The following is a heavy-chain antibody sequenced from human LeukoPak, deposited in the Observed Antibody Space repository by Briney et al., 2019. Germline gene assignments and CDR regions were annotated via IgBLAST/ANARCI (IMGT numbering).Heavy chain of an antibody. D-gene: IGHD1-1*01. Sequence: SETLSLTCTVSGGSISSYYWSWIRQPPGKGLEWIGYIYYSGSTNYNPSLKSRVTISVDTSKKHFSLKLSSVTAADTAVYYCASRYAGTGVDPWGQGTLVTVSS. CDR2: IYYSGST. CDR1: GGSISSYY. CDR3: ASRYAGTGVDP. V-gene: IGHV4-59*12. J-gene: IGHJ5*02.